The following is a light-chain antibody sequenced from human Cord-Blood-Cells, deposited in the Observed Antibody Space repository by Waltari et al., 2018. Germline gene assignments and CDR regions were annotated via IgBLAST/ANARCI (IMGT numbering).Light chain of an antibody. V-gene: IGLV2-8*01. CDR1: SSDVCGYNY. Sequence: QSALTQPPSASGSPGQSVTISYTGTSSDVCGYNYVSWYQHHTGKAPKLMIYEVSKRPSGVPDLFSGSKSGNTASLTVAGLQAEDEADYYCSSYAGSNNYVFGTGTKVTVL. CDR2: EVS. J-gene: IGLJ1*01. CDR3: SSYAGSNNYV.